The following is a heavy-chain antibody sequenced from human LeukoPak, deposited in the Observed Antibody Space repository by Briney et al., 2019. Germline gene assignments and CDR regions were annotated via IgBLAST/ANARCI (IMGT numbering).Heavy chain of an antibody. V-gene: IGHV4-39*07. D-gene: IGHD1/OR15-1a*01. CDR3: VTRGTASRLLDS. Sequence: SETLSLTCTVSGGSIRSSYYYWGWIRQPPGKGLEWIGEMYHSGSTNYNPSLKSRVTISVDKSNNQFSLKLSSVTAADTAVYYCVTRGTASRLLDSWGQGTLVTVSS. CDR1: GGSIRSSYYY. CDR2: MYHSGST. J-gene: IGHJ4*02.